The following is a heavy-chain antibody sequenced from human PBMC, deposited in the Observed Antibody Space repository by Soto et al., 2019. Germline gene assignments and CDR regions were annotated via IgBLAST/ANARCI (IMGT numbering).Heavy chain of an antibody. D-gene: IGHD2-21*01. CDR2: ITSSGSYT. J-gene: IGHJ4*02. CDR1: GLTFSDYY. CDR3: ARGPKIAVKGYFDY. V-gene: IGHV3-11*03. Sequence: GGSLRLSCAASGLTFSDYYMSWIRQAPGKGLEWVSYITSSGSYTKYADSVQGRFTISRDNAKNSLYLQMNSLRAEDTAVYYCARGPKIAVKGYFDYWGQGTLVTVSS.